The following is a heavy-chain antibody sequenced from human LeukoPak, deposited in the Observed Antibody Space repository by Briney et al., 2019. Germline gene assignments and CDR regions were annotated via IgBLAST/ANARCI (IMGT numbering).Heavy chain of an antibody. Sequence: GRSLRLSCAASGFTFSSYGMHWVRQAPGKGLEWVAVISYDGSNKYYADSVKGRFTISRDNSKNTLYLQMNSLRAEDTAVYYCAKDFGTGTRRVADYWGQATLVTVSS. CDR2: ISYDGSNK. V-gene: IGHV3-30*18. J-gene: IGHJ4*02. D-gene: IGHD1-1*01. CDR3: AKDFGTGTRRVADY. CDR1: GFTFSSYG.